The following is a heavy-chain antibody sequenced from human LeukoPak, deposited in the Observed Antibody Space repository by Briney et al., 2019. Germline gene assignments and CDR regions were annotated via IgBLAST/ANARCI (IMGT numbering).Heavy chain of an antibody. CDR1: GGSISSYS. V-gene: IGHV4-59*12. J-gene: IGHJ4*02. CDR3: AADYSGSNHVEFDY. CDR2: ISHSGTT. D-gene: IGHD1-26*01. Sequence: PSETLSLTCIVSGGSISSYSWNWIRQSPGKGLEWVGYISHSGTTSYNPSLKSRVTISVDTSKNQFSLKLSSVTAADTAVYYCAADYSGSNHVEFDYWGQGTLVTVSS.